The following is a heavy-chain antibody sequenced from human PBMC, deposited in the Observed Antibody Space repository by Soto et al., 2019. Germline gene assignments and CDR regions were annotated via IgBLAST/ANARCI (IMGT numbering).Heavy chain of an antibody. CDR1: GGSISSYY. V-gene: IGHV4-59*01. Sequence: SETLSLTCTVSGGSISSYYWIWIRQPPGKGLEWIGYIYYSGSTNYNPSLKSRVTISVDTSKNQFSLKLSSVTAADTAVYYCAASGGYYYYYMDVWCKGTTVNVS. CDR2: IYYSGST. J-gene: IGHJ6*03. CDR3: AASGGYYYYYMDV. D-gene: IGHD1-26*01.